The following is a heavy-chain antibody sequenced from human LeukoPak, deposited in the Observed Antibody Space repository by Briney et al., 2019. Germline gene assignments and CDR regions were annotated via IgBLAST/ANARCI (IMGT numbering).Heavy chain of an antibody. Sequence: SETLSLTCAVPGYSITSGYYWGWIRQPPGKGLERIGSIYHSGSTYYNPSLKSRVTIAVDTSKNQFSLKLSSVTAADTAVYYCARHSVGATQYRLFDYWGQGTLVTVSS. V-gene: IGHV4-38-2*01. D-gene: IGHD1-26*01. CDR2: IYHSGST. J-gene: IGHJ4*02. CDR1: GYSITSGYY. CDR3: ARHSVGATQYRLFDY.